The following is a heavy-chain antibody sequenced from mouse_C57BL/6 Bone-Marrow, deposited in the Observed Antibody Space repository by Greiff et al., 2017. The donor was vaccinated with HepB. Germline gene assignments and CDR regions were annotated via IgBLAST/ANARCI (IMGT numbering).Heavy chain of an antibody. D-gene: IGHD4-1*02. J-gene: IGHJ3*01. CDR1: GFTFSSYA. CDR2: ISDGGSYT. CDR3: ASNWDVAY. Sequence: DVMLVESGGGLVKPGGSLKLSCAASGFTFSSYAMSWVRQTPEKRLEWVATISDGGSYTYYPDNVKGRFTISRDNAKNNLYLQMSHLKSEDTAMYYCASNWDVAYWGQGTLVTVSA. V-gene: IGHV5-4*03.